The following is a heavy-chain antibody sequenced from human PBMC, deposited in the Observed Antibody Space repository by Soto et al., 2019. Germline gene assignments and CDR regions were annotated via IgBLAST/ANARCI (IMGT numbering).Heavy chain of an antibody. J-gene: IGHJ6*02. CDR1: GASVSSGDDY. CDR2: VYFSGST. V-gene: IGHV4-61*08. Sequence: QVQLQESGPGLVKPSETLSLTCTVSGASVSSGDDYWNWIRQPPGKGLEWVGYVYFSGSTNYNPSLKRRVTISLDTSKKQFSLKLTSVTVADTAVYYCARLSSRGLDVWGQGTTVTVSS. CDR3: ARLSSRGLDV.